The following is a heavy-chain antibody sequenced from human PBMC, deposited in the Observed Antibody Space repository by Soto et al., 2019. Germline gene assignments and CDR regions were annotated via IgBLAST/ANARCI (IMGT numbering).Heavy chain of an antibody. CDR3: ARGVGSGSYYNQYNWFDP. Sequence: GASVKVSCKASGYTVTNYGISWVRQAPGQGLEWMGWINVYNGNTKYAQKVQGRVTMTTDTSTSTAYMELRSLRSDDTAVYYCARGVGSGSYYNQYNWFDPWGQGTLVTVPQ. V-gene: IGHV1-18*01. CDR1: GYTVTNYG. J-gene: IGHJ5*02. CDR2: INVYNGNT. D-gene: IGHD3-10*01.